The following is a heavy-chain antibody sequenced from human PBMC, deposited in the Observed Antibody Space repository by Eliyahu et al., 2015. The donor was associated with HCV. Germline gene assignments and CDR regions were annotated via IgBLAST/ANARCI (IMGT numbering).Heavy chain of an antibody. V-gene: IGHV1-2*06. Sequence: QVQLVQSGAEVKKPGASVKVSCXASGYXFXGYYMHWVRQAPGQGLEWMGRINPNSGGTNYAQKFQGRVTMTRDTSISTAYMELSRLRSDDTAVYYCARVFGRGQLAYYFDYWGQGTLVTVSS. CDR1: GYXFXGYY. CDR2: INPNSGGT. J-gene: IGHJ4*02. CDR3: ARVFGRGQLAYYFDY. D-gene: IGHD6-6*01.